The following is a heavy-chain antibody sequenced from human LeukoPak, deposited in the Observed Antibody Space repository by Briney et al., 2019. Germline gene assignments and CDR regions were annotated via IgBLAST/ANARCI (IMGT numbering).Heavy chain of an antibody. CDR3: ATLAGSGWLRYDYDY. CDR2: IYYSGST. J-gene: IGHJ4*02. D-gene: IGHD5-12*01. CDR1: GGSISSYY. V-gene: IGHV4-59*08. Sequence: PSETLSLTCTVSGGSISSYYWSWLRQPPGKGLEWIGYIYYSGSTNHNPSLKSRVTISVDTSKNQFPLKLSSVTAADTAVYYCATLAGSGWLRYDYDYWGQGTLVTVSS.